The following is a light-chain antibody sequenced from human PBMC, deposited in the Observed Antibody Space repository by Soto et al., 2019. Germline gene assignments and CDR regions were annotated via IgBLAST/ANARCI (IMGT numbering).Light chain of an antibody. CDR1: RSNIGTNP. CDR3: GAWDSSLNGDV. Sequence: QSVLTQPPSASGTPGQRVTISCSGDRSNIGTNPVAWYQQLPGTAPKLLINNDKHRPSGVPDRFSGSRSGASASLAISGLQSEDDADYFCGAWDSSLNGDVFGTGTKVTVL. J-gene: IGLJ1*01. V-gene: IGLV1-44*01. CDR2: NDK.